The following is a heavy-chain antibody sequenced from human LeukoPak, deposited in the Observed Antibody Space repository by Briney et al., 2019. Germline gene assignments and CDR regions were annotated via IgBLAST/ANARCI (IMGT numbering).Heavy chain of an antibody. CDR1: GFSFSAYW. CDR3: ARFGYVAAVDV. D-gene: IGHD2-15*01. V-gene: IGHV3-7*01. CDR2: INPAGSDT. Sequence: GGSLRLSCAASGFSFSAYWMTWVRQAPGTRLEWVANINPAGSDTYYVDPVKGRFSISRDNAKNLVYLQMNSLRAEDTDVYHCARFGYVAAVDVWGQGTPVTVSS. J-gene: IGHJ4*02.